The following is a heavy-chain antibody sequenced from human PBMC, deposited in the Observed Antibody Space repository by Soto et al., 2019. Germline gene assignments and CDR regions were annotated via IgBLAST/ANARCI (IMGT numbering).Heavy chain of an antibody. CDR3: ARGRIVASIHDAFEI. V-gene: IGHV1-18*01. CDR2: ISAYNGKR. CDR1: GYDFTSYG. J-gene: IGHJ3*02. D-gene: IGHD2-21*01. Sequence: QGQLLQSGDEVKKPGASVRVSCRASGYDFTSYGISWVRQAPGQGLEGVSWISAYNGKRDTAQKFQGRVTMTLDTSTDTAHMELGDLTSADTAVYYCARGRIVASIHDAFEIWGQGTMVVVSS.